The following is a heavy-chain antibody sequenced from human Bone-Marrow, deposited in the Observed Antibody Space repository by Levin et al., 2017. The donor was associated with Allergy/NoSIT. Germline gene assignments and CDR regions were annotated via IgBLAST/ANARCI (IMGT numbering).Heavy chain of an antibody. Sequence: PGGSLRLSCAASGFTFSSYAMSWVRQAPGKGLEWVSAISGSGGSTYYADSVKGRFTISRDNSKNTLYLQMNSLRAEDTAVYYCAKDGEGLIVGATRIDYWGQGTLVTVSS. CDR1: GFTFSSYA. CDR3: AKDGEGLIVGATRIDY. J-gene: IGHJ4*02. D-gene: IGHD1-26*01. V-gene: IGHV3-23*01. CDR2: ISGSGGST.